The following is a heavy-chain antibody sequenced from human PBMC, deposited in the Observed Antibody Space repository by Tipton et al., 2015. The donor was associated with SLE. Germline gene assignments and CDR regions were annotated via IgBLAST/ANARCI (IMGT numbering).Heavy chain of an antibody. V-gene: IGHV1-69*09. J-gene: IGHJ4*02. Sequence: QLVQSGAEVKKPGSSVKVSCKASGGTFSSYTLSWVRQAPGQGLEWMGRIIPILGIANYAQKFQGRVTITADKSTSTAYMELSSLRSEDTAVYYCARDLLDYYDRSGYGDYWGQGTLVTVSS. CDR3: ARDLLDYYDRSGYGDY. CDR2: IIPILGIA. CDR1: GGTFSSYT. D-gene: IGHD3-22*01.